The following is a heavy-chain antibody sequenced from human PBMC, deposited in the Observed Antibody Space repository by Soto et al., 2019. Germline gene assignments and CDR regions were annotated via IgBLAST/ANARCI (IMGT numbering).Heavy chain of an antibody. D-gene: IGHD1-20*01. CDR3: DRQYKWGAFDI. J-gene: IGHJ3*02. CDR1: GYSISSGYY. CDR2: IYHSGST. Sequence: SETLSLTCAVSGYSISSGYYWGWIRQPPGKGLEWIGSIYHSGSTYYNPSLKSRVTISVDTSKNQFSLKLSSVNAADTAVYYCDRQYKWGAFDIWGQGTMVTVSS. V-gene: IGHV4-38-2*01.